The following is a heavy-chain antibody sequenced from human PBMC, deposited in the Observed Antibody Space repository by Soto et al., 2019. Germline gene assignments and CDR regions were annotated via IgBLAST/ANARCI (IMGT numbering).Heavy chain of an antibody. D-gene: IGHD6-19*01. CDR3: ARGRKGIAVAGIDY. Sequence: ASVKVSCKASGYTFTSYYMHWVRQAPGQGLEWMGRINPNGGSTNYAQKFQGRVTMTRDTSISTAYMELSRLRSDDTAVYYCARGRKGIAVAGIDYWGQGTLVTV. CDR1: GYTFTSYY. V-gene: IGHV1-2*02. CDR2: INPNGGST. J-gene: IGHJ4*02.